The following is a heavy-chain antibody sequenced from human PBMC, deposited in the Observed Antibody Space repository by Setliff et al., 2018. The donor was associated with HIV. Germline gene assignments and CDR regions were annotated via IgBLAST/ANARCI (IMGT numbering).Heavy chain of an antibody. D-gene: IGHD2-15*01. CDR3: ARGAPGRSCSGGSCSYFDY. CDR2: LNPTSGNT. J-gene: IGHJ4*02. V-gene: IGHV1-8*02. CDR1: GGTFISYA. Sequence: ASVKVSCKASGGTFISYAFTWVRQAPGQGLEWMGWLNPTSGNTGSAQRFQGRVTMTRNTSISIAYMELSNLRSEDTAVYYCARGAPGRSCSGGSCSYFDYWGQGTLVTVSS.